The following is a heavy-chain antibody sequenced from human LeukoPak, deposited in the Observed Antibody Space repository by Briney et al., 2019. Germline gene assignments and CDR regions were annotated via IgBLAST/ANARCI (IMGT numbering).Heavy chain of an antibody. V-gene: IGHV3-30*18. Sequence: GGSLRLSCAASGFTFSSYGMHWVRQAPGKGLKWVAVISYDGSNKYYADSVKGRFTISRDNSKNTLYLQMNSLRAEDTAVYYCAKGDYYGSGSYYFIGYWGQGTLVTVSS. CDR2: ISYDGSNK. J-gene: IGHJ4*02. CDR1: GFTFSSYG. CDR3: AKGDYYGSGSYYFIGY. D-gene: IGHD3-10*01.